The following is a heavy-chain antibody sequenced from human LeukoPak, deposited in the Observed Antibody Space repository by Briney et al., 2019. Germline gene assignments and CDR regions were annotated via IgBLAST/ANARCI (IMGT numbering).Heavy chain of an antibody. D-gene: IGHD6-19*01. J-gene: IGHJ4*02. CDR3: ATELSGWYRSLDY. V-gene: IGHV3-21*01. Sequence: SGGSLRLSCAASGFTFSSYSMNWVRQAPGKGLEWVSSISSGSNYIYYADSVKGRFTISRDNGKNSLYLRMNSLRADDTAVYYCATELSGWYRSLDYWGQGTLVTVSS. CDR1: GFTFSSYS. CDR2: ISSGSNYI.